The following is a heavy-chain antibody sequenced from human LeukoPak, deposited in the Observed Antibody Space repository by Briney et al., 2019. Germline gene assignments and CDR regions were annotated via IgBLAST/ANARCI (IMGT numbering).Heavy chain of an antibody. Sequence: SVKVSCKASGGTFSSYAISWVRQAPGQGLEWMGGIIPIFGTANYAQKFQGRVTMTRDTSTSTVYMELSSLRSEDTAVYYCARHGGISIFGVAQPGGAFDIWGQGTMATVSS. J-gene: IGHJ3*02. CDR1: GGTFSSYA. D-gene: IGHD3-3*01. CDR3: ARHGGISIFGVAQPGGAFDI. V-gene: IGHV1-69*05. CDR2: IIPIFGTA.